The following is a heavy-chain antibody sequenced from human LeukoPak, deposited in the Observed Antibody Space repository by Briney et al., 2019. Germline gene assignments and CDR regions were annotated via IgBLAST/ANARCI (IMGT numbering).Heavy chain of an antibody. CDR2: ISGSGGTT. J-gene: IGHJ4*02. V-gene: IGHV3-23*01. CDR3: AKGGYYYDY. Sequence: GGSLRLSCAASGFTFSSYGMSWVRQTPGKGLEWVSAISGSGGTTYYPDSVKGRFTISRDNSKNTLYLQMNSLRAEDTAAYYCAKGGYYYDYWGQGTLVTVSS. CDR1: GFTFSSYG. D-gene: IGHD3-10*01.